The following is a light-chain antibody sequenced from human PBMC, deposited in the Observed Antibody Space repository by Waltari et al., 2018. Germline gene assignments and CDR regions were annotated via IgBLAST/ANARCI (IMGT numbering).Light chain of an antibody. V-gene: IGKV1-9*01. CDR2: AAS. CDR1: QGISNY. CDR3: QQRNSYQWT. J-gene: IGKJ1*01. Sequence: IQLTQSPSSLSASVGDRVTITCRASQGISNYLAWYQQKPGTAPKLLIYAASTLQSGVPSRVSGSGSGTDFTLTISSLQPEDFASYYCQQRNSYQWTFGQGTKVEIK.